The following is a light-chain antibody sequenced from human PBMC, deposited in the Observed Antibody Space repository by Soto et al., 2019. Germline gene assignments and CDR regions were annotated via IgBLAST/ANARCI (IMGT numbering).Light chain of an antibody. V-gene: IGLV2-14*03. CDR2: DVS. CDR1: SSDAGGYNY. CDR3: SSYASDNTVV. Sequence: QSALTQPASVSGSPGQSITISCTGTSSDAGGYNYVSWYQQHPGKAPKFMIYDVSNRPSGVSDRFSGSKSGNTASLTISGLQAEDEADYYCSSYASDNTVVFGGGTKLTVL. J-gene: IGLJ2*01.